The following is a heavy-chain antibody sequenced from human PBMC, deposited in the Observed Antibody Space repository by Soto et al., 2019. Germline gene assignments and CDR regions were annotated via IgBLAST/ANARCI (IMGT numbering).Heavy chain of an antibody. CDR2: INHSGNT. CDR1: GKSLSGYY. CDR3: ARHHVRGRTIAGAAEF. J-gene: IGHJ4*02. V-gene: IGHV4-34*01. Sequence: SETLSLTCAVYGKSLSGYYWSWIRQPPGKALEWIGEINHSGNTNYNPSLKSRVTISVDTSKNQLFLNLSTVTAADTAMYYCARHHVRGRTIAGAAEFWGQGTLVT. D-gene: IGHD1-26*01.